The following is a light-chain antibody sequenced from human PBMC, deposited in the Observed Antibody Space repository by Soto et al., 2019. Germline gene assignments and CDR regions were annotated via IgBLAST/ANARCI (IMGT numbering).Light chain of an antibody. CDR2: GAS. CDR3: QQYGSSSLT. Sequence: EIVLTQSPGTLSLSPGERATLSCRASQSVSSSYLAWYQQKPGQAPRLLIYGASGRATGIPDRFSGSGSGRDFTLAISGLEPEDFAVYCCQQYGSSSLTFGGGTKVEIK. CDR1: QSVSSSY. J-gene: IGKJ4*01. V-gene: IGKV3-20*01.